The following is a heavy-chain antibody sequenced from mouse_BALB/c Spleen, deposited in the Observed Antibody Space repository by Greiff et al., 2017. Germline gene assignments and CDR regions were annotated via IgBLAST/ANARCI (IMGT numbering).Heavy chain of an antibody. CDR2: ISDGGSYT. Sequence: EVQRVESGGGLVKPGGSLKLSCAASGFTFSDYYMYWVRQTPEKRLEWVATISDGGSYTYYPDSVKGRFTISRDNAKNNLYLQMSSLKSEDTAMYYCVRQGTTVVAKGFDYWGQGTTLTVSS. CDR1: GFTFSDYY. CDR3: VRQGTTVVAKGFDY. V-gene: IGHV5-4*02. J-gene: IGHJ2*01. D-gene: IGHD1-1*01.